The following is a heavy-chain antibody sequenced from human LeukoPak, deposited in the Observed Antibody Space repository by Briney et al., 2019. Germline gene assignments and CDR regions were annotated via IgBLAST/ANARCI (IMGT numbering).Heavy chain of an antibody. CDR1: GGTFSSYA. J-gene: IGHJ3*02. D-gene: IGHD3-22*01. CDR2: IIPIFGTA. V-gene: IGHV1-69*05. CDR3: ARASYYYDSSGYYFDAFDI. Sequence: SVTVSCKASGGTFSSYAISWVRQAPGQGLEWMGGIIPIFGTANYAQKFQGRVTITTDESTSTAYMELSSLRSEDTAVYYCARASYYYDSSGYYFDAFDIWGQGTMVTVSS.